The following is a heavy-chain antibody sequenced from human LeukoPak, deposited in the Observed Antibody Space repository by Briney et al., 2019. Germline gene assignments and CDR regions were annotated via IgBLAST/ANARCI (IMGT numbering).Heavy chain of an antibody. J-gene: IGHJ4*02. V-gene: IGHV4-38-2*02. CDR2: IYHSGIT. CDR1: GYSISSDYY. Sequence: SETLSLTCTVSGYSISSDYYWGWIRQPPGEGLGWIGSIYHSGITYYNPSLKSRVTISVDTSKNQFSLKLRSVTAADTAIYYCARIYGSGSLYFDYWGQGTLVTVSS. D-gene: IGHD3-10*01. CDR3: ARIYGSGSLYFDY.